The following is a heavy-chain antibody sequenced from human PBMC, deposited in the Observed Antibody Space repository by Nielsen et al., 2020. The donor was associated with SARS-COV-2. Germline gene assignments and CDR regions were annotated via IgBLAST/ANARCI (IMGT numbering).Heavy chain of an antibody. CDR1: GFTFSDYS. V-gene: IGHV3-21*01. CDR3: TRGFYSQSDC. CDR2: ISGDSNYI. J-gene: IGHJ4*02. Sequence: GGSLRLSCTDSGFTFSDYSMNWVRQAPGKGLEWVASISGDSNYIFYSELVKGRFTMSRDNGKNSLYLQMNTLRSEDTALYYCTRGFYSQSDCWGQGTLVTVSS. D-gene: IGHD2-15*01.